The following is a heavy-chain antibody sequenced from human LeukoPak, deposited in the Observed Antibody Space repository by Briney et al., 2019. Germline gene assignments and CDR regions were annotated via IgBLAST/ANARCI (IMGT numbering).Heavy chain of an antibody. D-gene: IGHD2-15*01. CDR3: TAIREYCDSAGCYSPYFYYYMDV. J-gene: IGHJ6*03. V-gene: IGHV3-15*01. Sequence: GGSLRLACAASGFTFGNAWMNRVRQAPGKGLEWVGRIKTKQDGGTTDYATPVKGRFTISRDDSRNTLYLQMNSLRTDDTAIYYCTAIREYCDSAGCYSPYFYYYMDVWGKGTTVAVSS. CDR2: IKTKQDGGTT. CDR1: GFTFGNAW.